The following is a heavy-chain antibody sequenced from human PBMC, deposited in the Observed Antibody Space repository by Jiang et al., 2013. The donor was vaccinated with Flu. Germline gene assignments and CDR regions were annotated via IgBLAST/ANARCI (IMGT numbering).Heavy chain of an antibody. CDR2: IHYSGTT. CDR3: ARHGAEYESSGYYLLDI. V-gene: IGHV4-39*01. J-gene: IGHJ3*02. Sequence: PGLVKPSETLSLTCTVSGGSISSSDFYWGWIRQSPGKGLEWIGSIHYSGTTYYNPSLKSRVNISVNTSKNQFSLQLSSVTATDTAVYYCARHGAEYESSGYYLLDIWGQGTLVTISS. CDR1: GGSISSSDFY. D-gene: IGHD3-22*01.